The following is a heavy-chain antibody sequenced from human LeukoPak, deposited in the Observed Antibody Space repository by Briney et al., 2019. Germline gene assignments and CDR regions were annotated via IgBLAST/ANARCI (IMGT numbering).Heavy chain of an antibody. V-gene: IGHV1-58*02. CDR2: IVVGSGNT. J-gene: IGHJ3*02. CDR1: GFTFTSSA. CDR3: AEVSGSKGGAFDI. Sequence: SVKVSCKASGFTFTSSAMQWVRQARGQRLEWIGWIVVGSGNTNYAQKFQERVTITRDMSTSTAYMELSSLRSEDTAVYYCAEVSGSKGGAFDIWGQGTWSPSLQ. D-gene: IGHD1-26*01.